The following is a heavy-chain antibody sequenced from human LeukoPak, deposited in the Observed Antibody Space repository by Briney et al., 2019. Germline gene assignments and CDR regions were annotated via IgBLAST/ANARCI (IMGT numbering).Heavy chain of an antibody. CDR1: GYSINSGYY. CDR3: AREYSGYDFGWFDP. Sequence: SETLFLTCTVSGYSINSGYYWGWIRQPPGKGLEWIGIIYHSGNTYYNPSLKSRVTISLDTSKNEFSLKLSSVTAADTAVYYCAREYSGYDFGWFDPWGQGTLVTVSS. V-gene: IGHV4-38-2*02. D-gene: IGHD5-12*01. CDR2: IYHSGNT. J-gene: IGHJ5*02.